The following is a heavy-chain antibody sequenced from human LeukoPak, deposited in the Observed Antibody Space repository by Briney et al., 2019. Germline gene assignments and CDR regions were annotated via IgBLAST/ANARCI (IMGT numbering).Heavy chain of an antibody. V-gene: IGHV3-30-3*01. J-gene: IGHJ4*02. D-gene: IGHD3-22*01. CDR1: GFTFSSYA. Sequence: PGGSLRLSCAASGFTFSSYAMHWVRQAPGKGLEWVAVISYDGSNKYYADSVKGRFTISRDNSKNTLYLQMNSLRAEDTAVYYCARVRYDSSGYYFDYWGQGTLVTVSS. CDR3: ARVRYDSSGYYFDY. CDR2: ISYDGSNK.